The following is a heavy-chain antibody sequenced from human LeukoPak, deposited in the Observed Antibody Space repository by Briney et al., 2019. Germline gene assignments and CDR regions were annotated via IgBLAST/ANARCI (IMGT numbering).Heavy chain of an antibody. V-gene: IGHV3-7*05. D-gene: IGHD3-10*01. CDR3: ARDGMGGIKAFDM. CDR1: GFTFSSYW. J-gene: IGHJ3*02. CDR2: IKHDGSQK. Sequence: GGSLRLSCAASGFTFSSYWMSWVRQAPGKRPEWVANIKHDGSQKYFVDFVKGRFTISRDNAKNPLYLQMNSLRVEDTAVYYCARDGMGGIKAFDMWGQGTMVTVSS.